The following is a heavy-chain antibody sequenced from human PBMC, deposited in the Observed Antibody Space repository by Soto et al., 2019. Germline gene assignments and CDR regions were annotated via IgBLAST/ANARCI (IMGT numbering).Heavy chain of an antibody. CDR1: GYTFISSD. Sequence: QVQLVQSGPEVKKPGASVKVSCKTSGYTFISSDINWVRQAPGQGLEWVGLMNPNTGYTESAGKFQDRVTXTXXVSINTAYLELSGLTSEDTAVYFCAKKHSGSSLAYWGQGSLVSVSS. D-gene: IGHD6-6*01. J-gene: IGHJ4*02. CDR3: AKKHSGSSLAY. CDR2: MNPNTGYT. V-gene: IGHV1-8*01.